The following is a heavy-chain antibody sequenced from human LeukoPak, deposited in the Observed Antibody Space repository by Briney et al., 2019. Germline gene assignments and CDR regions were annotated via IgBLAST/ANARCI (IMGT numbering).Heavy chain of an antibody. D-gene: IGHD1-7*01. CDR3: ARTLPHYYYYMDV. CDR1: GYSISSGYY. CDR2: INHSGST. J-gene: IGHJ6*03. V-gene: IGHV4-38-2*02. Sequence: SETLSLTCTVSGYSISSGYYWGWIRQPPGKGLEWIGEINHSGSTNYNPSLKSRVTISVDTSKNQFSLKLSSVTAADTAVYYCARTLPHYYYYMDVWGKGTTVTVSS.